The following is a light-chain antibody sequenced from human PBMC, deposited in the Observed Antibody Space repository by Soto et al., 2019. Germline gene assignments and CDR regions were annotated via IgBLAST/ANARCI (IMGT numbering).Light chain of an antibody. CDR3: GSYLGTSTLYV. CDR2: DVS. CDR1: SSDVGGSNY. J-gene: IGLJ1*01. Sequence: QSALTQPASVSGSPGQSITISCTGTSSDVGGSNYVSWYQQHPGKAPKLMIYDVSNRPSGVAHRFSGSKSANTASLTISGLQAEEEADDYCGSYLGTSTLYVFGTGTKLTVL. V-gene: IGLV2-14*03.